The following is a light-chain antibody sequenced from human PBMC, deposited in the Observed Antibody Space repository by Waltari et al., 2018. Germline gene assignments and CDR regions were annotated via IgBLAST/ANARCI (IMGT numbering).Light chain of an antibody. Sequence: QSVLTQPPSTSGTPGQRVTISCSGSSSHIGSGFVYWYQQLPGTAPKLLIYRNNQRPTGVPDRFSGSKSGSSASLEISGLRSEDEADYYCAAWDASLSVVFGGGTKLTVL. CDR3: AAWDASLSVV. J-gene: IGLJ2*01. CDR1: SSHIGSGF. CDR2: RNN. V-gene: IGLV1-47*01.